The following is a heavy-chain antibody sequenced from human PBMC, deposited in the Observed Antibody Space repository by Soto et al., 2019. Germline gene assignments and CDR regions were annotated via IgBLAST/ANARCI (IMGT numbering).Heavy chain of an antibody. Sequence: ASVKVSCKASGYIFTNYAMHWVRQAPGQRLEWMGWINAGNGNTKYSQKFQGRVTITRDTSASTVYMELSSLRSEDTAVYYCARGGYSYGSDWLDPWGQGTLVTVSS. J-gene: IGHJ5*02. V-gene: IGHV1-3*01. CDR1: GYIFTNYA. D-gene: IGHD5-18*01. CDR2: INAGNGNT. CDR3: ARGGYSYGSDWLDP.